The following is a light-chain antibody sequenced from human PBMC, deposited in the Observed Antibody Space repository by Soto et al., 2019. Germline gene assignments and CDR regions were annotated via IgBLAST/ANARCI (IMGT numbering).Light chain of an antibody. V-gene: IGLV2-14*03. CDR1: FSDVGGYNY. J-gene: IGLJ3*02. CDR2: DVT. Sequence: QSVLTQPASVSGSPGQSITISCIGSFSDVGGYNYVSWYQQHPGKGPKLLIYDVTNRPSGVSDRFSGSKSGYTASLTISGLQDDDEADYYCSSYRGARTLLVFGGGPKLTVL. CDR3: SSYRGARTLLV.